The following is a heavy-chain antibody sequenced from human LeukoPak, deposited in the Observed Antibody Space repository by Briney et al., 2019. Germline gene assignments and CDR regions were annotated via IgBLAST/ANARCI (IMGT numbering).Heavy chain of an antibody. J-gene: IGHJ5*02. CDR3: ARGGYSRRYNWFDP. Sequence: NPSETLSLTCTVSGGSNSSYYWSWIRQPAGKGLEWIGRIYTSGSTNYNPSLKSRVTMSVDTSKNQFSLKLSSVTAADTAVYYCARGGYSRRYNWFDPWGQGTLVTVSS. CDR2: IYTSGST. D-gene: IGHD5-18*01. V-gene: IGHV4-4*07. CDR1: GGSNSSYY.